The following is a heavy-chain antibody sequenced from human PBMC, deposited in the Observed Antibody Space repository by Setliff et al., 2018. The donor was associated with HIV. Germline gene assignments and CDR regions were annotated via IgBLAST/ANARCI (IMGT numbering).Heavy chain of an antibody. Sequence: GGSLRLSCAASGFAFSGHQMSWVRQAPGKGLEWVSSISGSGGGAYYADSVKGRFTISRDNSKNTLNLHMNSLRAEDTAVYYCARENNFDYWGQGTLVTVSS. J-gene: IGHJ4*02. CDR1: GFAFSGHQ. CDR3: ARENNFDY. V-gene: IGHV3-23*01. CDR2: ISGSGGGA.